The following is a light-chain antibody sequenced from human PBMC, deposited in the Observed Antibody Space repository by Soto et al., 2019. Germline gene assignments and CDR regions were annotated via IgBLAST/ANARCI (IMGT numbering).Light chain of an antibody. Sequence: QPVLTQSPSASASLGASVKLTCTLSSGHSTYAIAWHQQQPEKGPRYLMKLNSDGSHSHGDGIPDRFSGSSSGAERYLTISSLQSEDEADYYCQTWDTGIRVFGGGTQLTVL. J-gene: IGLJ2*01. CDR1: SGHSTYA. V-gene: IGLV4-69*01. CDR2: LNSDGSH. CDR3: QTWDTGIRV.